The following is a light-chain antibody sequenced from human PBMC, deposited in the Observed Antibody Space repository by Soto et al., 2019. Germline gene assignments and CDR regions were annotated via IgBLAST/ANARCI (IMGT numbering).Light chain of an antibody. V-gene: IGKV3-15*01. CDR1: QSVSSN. Sequence: EIVMTQSPATLSVSPEERATLSCRVSQSVSSNLAWYQQKPGQAPRLLIYGASTRATGIPARFSGSGSGTEFTLTINSLQSEDFAVYDCQQYNNWPPWTFGQGTKVEIK. CDR3: QQYNNWPPWT. J-gene: IGKJ1*01. CDR2: GAS.